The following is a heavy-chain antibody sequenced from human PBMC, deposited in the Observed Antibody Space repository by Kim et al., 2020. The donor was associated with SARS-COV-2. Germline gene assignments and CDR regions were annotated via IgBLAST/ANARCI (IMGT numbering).Heavy chain of an antibody. CDR2: SNK. D-gene: IGHD3-16*01. V-gene: IGHV3-30*02. Sequence: SNKSYADSVKGRFTISRDNSKNTLYLQMNSLRAEDTAVYYCAKEPVYDYWGQGTLVTVSS. J-gene: IGHJ4*02. CDR3: AKEPVYDY.